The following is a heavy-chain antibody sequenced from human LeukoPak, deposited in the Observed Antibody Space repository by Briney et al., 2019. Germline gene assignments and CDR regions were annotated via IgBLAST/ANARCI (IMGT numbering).Heavy chain of an antibody. J-gene: IGHJ4*02. V-gene: IGHV3-30*04. CDR3: AKDLGVYAIFSSGYFDY. CDR1: GFTFSSYA. Sequence: PGRSLRLSCAASGFTFSSYAMHWVRQAPGKGLEWVAVISYDGSNKYYADSVKGRFTISRDNSKNTLYLQMNSLRAEDTAVYYCAKDLGVYAIFSSGYFDYWGQGTLVTVSS. D-gene: IGHD2-8*01. CDR2: ISYDGSNK.